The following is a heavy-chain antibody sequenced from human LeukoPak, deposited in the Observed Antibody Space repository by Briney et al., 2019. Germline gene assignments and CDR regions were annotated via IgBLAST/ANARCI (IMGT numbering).Heavy chain of an antibody. V-gene: IGHV3-7*01. CDR1: GFTFSSYG. Sequence: PGGSLRLFCAASGFTFSSYGMHWVRQAPGKGLEWVANIKKDGREKYYVDSVKGRFTISRDNAKNSLYLQMNSLRAEDTAVYYCARFRTAMQLWKGYYFDYWGQGTLVTVSS. CDR3: ARFRTAMQLWKGYYFDY. CDR2: IKKDGREK. J-gene: IGHJ4*02. D-gene: IGHD5-18*01.